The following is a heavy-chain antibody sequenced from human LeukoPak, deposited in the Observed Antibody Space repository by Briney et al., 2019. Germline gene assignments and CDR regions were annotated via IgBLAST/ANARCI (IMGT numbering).Heavy chain of an antibody. CDR1: GGTFSSYA. CDR2: IIPILGMA. CDR3: AQVWFGELFGAFDI. Sequence: WASVKVSCKASGGTFSSYAISWVRQAPGQGLEWMGRIIPILGMANYAQKFQGRVTITADKSTSTAYMELSSLRSEDTAVYYCAQVWFGELFGAFDIWGQGTMVTVSS. J-gene: IGHJ3*02. D-gene: IGHD3-10*01. V-gene: IGHV1-69*04.